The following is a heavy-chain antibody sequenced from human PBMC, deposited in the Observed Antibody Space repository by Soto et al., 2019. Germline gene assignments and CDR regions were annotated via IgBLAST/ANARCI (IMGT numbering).Heavy chain of an antibody. Sequence: GESLKISCKGSGYSFTSYWIGWVRQMPGKGLEWMGIIYPGDSDTRYSPSFQGQVTISADKSISTAYLQWSSLKASDTAMYYCARLGEDSSGWYSVFDYWGQGTLVTVSS. CDR2: IYPGDSDT. J-gene: IGHJ4*02. D-gene: IGHD6-19*01. CDR1: GYSFTSYW. V-gene: IGHV5-51*01. CDR3: ARLGEDSSGWYSVFDY.